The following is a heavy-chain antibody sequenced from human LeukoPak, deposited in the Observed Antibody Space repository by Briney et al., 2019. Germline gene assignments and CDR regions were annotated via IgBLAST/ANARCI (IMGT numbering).Heavy chain of an antibody. CDR3: ARDFRVREPGGYGMDV. J-gene: IGHJ6*02. CDR2: INPNSGGT. CDR1: GYTFTGYY. Sequence: ASVKISCKASGYTFTGYYMHWVRQAPGQGLEWMGWINPNSGGTNYAQKFQGWVTMTRDTSISTAYMELSRLRSDDTAVYYCARDFRVREPGGYGMDVWGQGTTVTVSS. V-gene: IGHV1-2*04. D-gene: IGHD3-10*01.